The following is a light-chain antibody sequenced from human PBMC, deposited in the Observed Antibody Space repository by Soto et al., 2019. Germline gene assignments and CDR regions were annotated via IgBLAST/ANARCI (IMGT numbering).Light chain of an antibody. CDR1: QNVLSNSNNRNY. Sequence: DIVMTQSPDSLPVSLGERATINCKSSQNVLSNSNNRNYLAWYQQKPGQPPKLLIYWASTRESGVPDRFSGSGSATDFTLTISSLQDEEVAVYCYHHHYSRALTFDGGTKVEIK. J-gene: IGKJ4*01. CDR2: WAS. CDR3: HHHYSRALT. V-gene: IGKV4-1*01.